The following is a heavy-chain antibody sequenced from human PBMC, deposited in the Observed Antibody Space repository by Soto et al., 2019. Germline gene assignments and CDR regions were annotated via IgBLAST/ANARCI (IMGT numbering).Heavy chain of an antibody. CDR3: AKDGSHNFDY. D-gene: IGHD1-26*01. J-gene: IGHJ4*02. CDR2: IKQDGSEK. CDR1: RFTFSNYW. Sequence: PGGSLRLSCAASRFTFSNYWMSWVRQAPGKGLEWVANIKQDGSEKYYVDSVKGRFTISRDNAKNTLYLQMNSLRAEDTAVYYCAKDGSHNFDYWGQGTLVNVSS. V-gene: IGHV3-7*01.